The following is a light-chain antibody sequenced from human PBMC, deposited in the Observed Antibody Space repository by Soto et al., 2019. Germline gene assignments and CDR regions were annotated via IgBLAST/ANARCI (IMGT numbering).Light chain of an antibody. CDR2: EVS. V-gene: IGLV2-14*01. CDR1: SSDVGGYNY. J-gene: IGLJ1*01. Sequence: QSVLTQPASLSGSPGQSITISCTGTSSDVGGYNYVSWFQQHPGKAPKLMIYEVSNRPSGVSNRFSGSKSANTASLTISGLQAEDEADYYCSSYRSGGTFVFGSGTKLTVL. CDR3: SSYRSGGTFV.